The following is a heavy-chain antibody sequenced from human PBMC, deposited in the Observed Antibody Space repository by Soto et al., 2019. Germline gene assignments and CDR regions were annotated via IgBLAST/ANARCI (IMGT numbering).Heavy chain of an antibody. D-gene: IGHD3-3*01. V-gene: IGHV3-48*02. Sequence: PGGSLRLSRAASGFTFSSYSMNLVRQAPGKGLEWVSYISSSSSTIYYADSVKGRFTISRDNAKNSLYLQMNSLRDEDTAVYYCARDRGPDYDFWSGYYTIDYWGQGTLVTVSS. CDR1: GFTFSSYS. CDR2: ISSSSSTI. CDR3: ARDRGPDYDFWSGYYTIDY. J-gene: IGHJ4*02.